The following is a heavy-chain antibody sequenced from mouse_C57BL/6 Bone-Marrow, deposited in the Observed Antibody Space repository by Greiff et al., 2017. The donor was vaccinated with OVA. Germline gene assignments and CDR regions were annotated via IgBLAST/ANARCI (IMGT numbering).Heavy chain of an antibody. J-gene: IGHJ1*03. CDR3: ARLGGYWRYFDV. CDR2: IYPRDGSP. D-gene: IGHD2-3*01. Sequence: VQLVESGPELVKPGASVKLSCKASGYTFTSYDINWVKQRPGQGLEWIGWIYPRDGSPKYNEKFKGKATLTVATSSSTAYMELHSLTSEDSAVYFCARLGGYWRYFDVWGTGTTVTVSS. CDR1: GYTFTSYD. V-gene: IGHV1-85*01.